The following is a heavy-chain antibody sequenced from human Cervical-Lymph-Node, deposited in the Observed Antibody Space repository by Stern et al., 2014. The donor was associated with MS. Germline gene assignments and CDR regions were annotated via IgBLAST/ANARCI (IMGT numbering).Heavy chain of an antibody. CDR2: VNANGGSA. V-gene: IGHV1-46*01. CDR1: GYTFIRYY. Sequence: QVQLVESGAQVKKPGASVKVSCKGSGYTFIRYYIQWVRQAPGQGLEWMALVNANGGSARYAQKFQGRVTMASDTSTSTVSMELSSLRSEDTAVYYCATLYDSSGNYGMEVWGQGTTVIVSS. CDR3: ATLYDSSGNYGMEV. J-gene: IGHJ6*02. D-gene: IGHD5/OR15-5a*01.